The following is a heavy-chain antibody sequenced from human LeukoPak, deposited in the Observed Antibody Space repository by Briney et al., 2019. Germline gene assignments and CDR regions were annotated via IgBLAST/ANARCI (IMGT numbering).Heavy chain of an antibody. J-gene: IGHJ3*01. CDR3: ARPNITSYYDSRGSDAFDV. CDR2: IYPGDSDT. V-gene: IGHV5-51*01. Sequence: GESLKISCKGSGYIFSTYWIAWVRQLPGKSLEWMGIIYPGDSDTRYSPSFQGQVTISADKSVSTAYLHWSSLKASDTAIYYCARPNITSYYDSRGSDAFDVWGQGTMVTVSS. D-gene: IGHD3-22*01. CDR1: GYIFSTYW.